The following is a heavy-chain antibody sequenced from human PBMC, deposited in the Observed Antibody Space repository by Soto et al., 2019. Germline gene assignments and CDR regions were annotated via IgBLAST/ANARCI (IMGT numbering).Heavy chain of an antibody. J-gene: IGHJ5*02. CDR3: ARVGVRDGDYGVSRFDP. D-gene: IGHD4-17*01. Sequence: QVQLQQWGAGLLKPLETLSLTCAVYGGSFSGYYWSWIRQPPGKGLEWIGEINHSGTTNYNPSLKSRVTISVDTSKNQFSLKLSSVTAADTAVYYCARVGVRDGDYGVSRFDPWGQGTLVTVSS. CDR2: INHSGTT. CDR1: GGSFSGYY. V-gene: IGHV4-34*01.